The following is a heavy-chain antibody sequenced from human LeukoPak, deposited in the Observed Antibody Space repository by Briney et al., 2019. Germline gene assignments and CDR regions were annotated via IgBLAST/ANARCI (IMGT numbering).Heavy chain of an antibody. D-gene: IGHD1-26*01. CDR2: IKPDGSDK. J-gene: IGHJ6*03. CDR1: GFSFTSYW. Sequence: GGSLRLSCAASGFSFTSYWMSWVRQAAGKGLEWVANIKPDGSDKYYVDSVKGRFTISRDNAKNSLYLEMDTLRAEDTAVYYCARSGPEQWGSNFYFYMDVWGKGTTHTVSS. V-gene: IGHV3-7*01. CDR3: ARSGPEQWGSNFYFYMDV.